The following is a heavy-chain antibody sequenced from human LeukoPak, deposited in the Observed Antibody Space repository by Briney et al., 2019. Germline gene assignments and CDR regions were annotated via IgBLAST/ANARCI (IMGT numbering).Heavy chain of an antibody. Sequence: KPSETLSLTCAVYGGPFSGYYWSWIRQPPGKGLEWIGKINHSGSTNYNPSLKSRVTISVDTSKNQFSLKLSSVTAADTAVYYCARGRGPPSYWGQGTLVTVSS. V-gene: IGHV4-34*01. CDR2: INHSGST. J-gene: IGHJ4*02. CDR1: GGPFSGYY. CDR3: ARGRGPPSY. D-gene: IGHD3-10*01.